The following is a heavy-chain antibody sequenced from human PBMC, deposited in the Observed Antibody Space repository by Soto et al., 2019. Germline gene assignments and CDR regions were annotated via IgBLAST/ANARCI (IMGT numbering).Heavy chain of an antibody. J-gene: IGHJ6*02. Sequence: GESLKISCKGSGYSFTSYWIAWVRQMPGKGLEWMGIIFPGDSSSRYSPSFQGQVAISADKSISTAYLQWSSLKASDTAMYYCAMRYYYGSGSYRCYGMDVWGQGTTVTVSS. D-gene: IGHD3-10*01. V-gene: IGHV5-51*01. CDR3: AMRYYYGSGSYRCYGMDV. CDR1: GYSFTSYW. CDR2: IFPGDSSS.